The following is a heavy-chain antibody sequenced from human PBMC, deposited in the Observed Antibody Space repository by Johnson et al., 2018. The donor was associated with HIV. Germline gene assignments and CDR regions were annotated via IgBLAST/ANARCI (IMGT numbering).Heavy chain of an antibody. CDR3: ARSGSYGPDAFGI. D-gene: IGHD1-26*01. J-gene: IGHJ3*02. CDR2: ISYDGSNK. CDR1: GFTFSSYA. V-gene: IGHV3-30-3*01. Sequence: QVQLVESGGGVVQPGRSLRLSCAASGFTFSSYAMHWVRQAPGKGLEWVAVISYDGSNKYYADSVKGRFTISRDNSKNTLYLQMNSLRAEDTAVYYCARSGSYGPDAFGIWGQGTMVTVSS.